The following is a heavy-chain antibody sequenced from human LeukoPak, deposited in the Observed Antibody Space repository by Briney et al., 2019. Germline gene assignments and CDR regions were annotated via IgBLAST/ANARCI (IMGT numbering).Heavy chain of an antibody. V-gene: IGHV3-15*01. CDR3: TTERPYFDN. CDR1: GFTFSDAW. Sequence: PGGSLRLSCAASGFTFSDAWMSWVRQAPGKGLEWVGRVKSKTHGGTTAYAAPVKGRFTIPRDDSKTTVYLQMNSLKSEDAAMYYCTTERPYFDNWGQGTLVTVSS. CDR2: VKSKTHGGTT. J-gene: IGHJ4*02.